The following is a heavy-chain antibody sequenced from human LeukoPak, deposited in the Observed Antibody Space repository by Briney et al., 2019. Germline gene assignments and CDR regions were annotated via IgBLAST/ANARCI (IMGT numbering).Heavy chain of an antibody. CDR3: ARGSPSLGQLVHDYWYFDL. CDR2: FDPEDGET. V-gene: IGHV1-24*01. D-gene: IGHD6-6*01. CDR1: GYTLTELS. Sequence: ASVKVSCKVSGYTLTELSMHWVRQAPGKGLEWMGGFDPEDGETIYAQKFQGRVTMTEDTSTDTAYMELSSLRSEDTAVYYCARGSPSLGQLVHDYWYFDLWGRGTLVTVSS. J-gene: IGHJ2*01.